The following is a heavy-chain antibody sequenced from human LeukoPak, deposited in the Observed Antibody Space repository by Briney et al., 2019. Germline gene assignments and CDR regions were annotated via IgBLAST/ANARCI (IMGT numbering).Heavy chain of an antibody. D-gene: IGHD2-2*02. CDR3: ARDSGQLLLYTGYYYYYMDV. V-gene: IGHV1-69*05. J-gene: IGHJ6*03. Sequence: SVTVSFKASGGTFSSYAISWVRQAPGQGLEWMGGIIPIFGTANYAQKFQGRVTITTDESTSTAYMELSSLRSEDTAVYYCARDSGQLLLYTGYYYYYMDVWGKGTTVTVSS. CDR2: IIPIFGTA. CDR1: GGTFSSYA.